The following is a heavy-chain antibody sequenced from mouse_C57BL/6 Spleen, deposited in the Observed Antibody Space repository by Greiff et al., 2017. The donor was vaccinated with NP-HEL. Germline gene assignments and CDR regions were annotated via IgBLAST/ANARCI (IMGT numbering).Heavy chain of an antibody. V-gene: IGHV14-2*01. D-gene: IGHD2-4*01. CDR2: IDPEDGET. Sequence: EVKLMESGAELVKPGASVKLSCTASGFNIKDYYMHWVKQRTEQGLEWIGRIDPEDGETKYAPKFQGKATITADTSSNTAYLQRSSLTSEDTAVYDCASYDYDEAWFAYWGQGTLVTVSA. CDR3: ASYDYDEAWFAY. CDR1: GFNIKDYY. J-gene: IGHJ3*01.